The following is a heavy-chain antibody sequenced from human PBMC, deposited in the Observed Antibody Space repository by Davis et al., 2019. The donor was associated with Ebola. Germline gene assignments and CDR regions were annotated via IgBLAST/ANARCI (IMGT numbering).Heavy chain of an antibody. V-gene: IGHV4-39*01. J-gene: IGHJ4*02. CDR1: GGSISSSSYY. D-gene: IGHD3-10*01. Sequence: PSETLSLTCTVSGGSISSSSYYWGWIRQPPGKGLEWIGSIYYGGSTYYNPSLKSRVTISVDTSKSQFSLKLSSVTAADTAVYYCARENMVRGLIISDYWGQGTLVTVSS. CDR2: IYYGGST. CDR3: ARENMVRGLIISDY.